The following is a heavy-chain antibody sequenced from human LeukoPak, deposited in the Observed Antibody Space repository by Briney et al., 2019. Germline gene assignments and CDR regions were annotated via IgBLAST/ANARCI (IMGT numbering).Heavy chain of an antibody. D-gene: IGHD6-13*01. J-gene: IGHJ4*02. CDR1: GGSISSYY. CDR3: ARGSAGRLDN. V-gene: IGHV4-59*01. CDR2: IYYSGST. Sequence: SETLSLTCTVSGGSISSYYWIWIRQPPGKGLEWIGYIYYSGSTNYDPSLESRVTISVDTSKNQFSLKLRSVTAADTAVYYCARGSAGRLDNWGQGTLVSVSS.